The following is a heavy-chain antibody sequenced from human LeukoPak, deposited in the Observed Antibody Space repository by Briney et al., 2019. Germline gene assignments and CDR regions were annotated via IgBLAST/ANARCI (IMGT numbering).Heavy chain of an antibody. V-gene: IGHV3-11*01. J-gene: IGHJ5*02. CDR1: GFNFSDSY. D-gene: IGHD3-10*01. CDR2: ISSSGYTM. Sequence: PGGSLRLSCIASGFNFSDSYMTWIRQAPGKGLEWVSYISSSGYTMFYADSVKGRFTISRDNAKNSLFLQVSSLRGEDTAAYYGARAGQYPPRATLDRGPVKLWFDPWGQGTQVTVSS. CDR3: ARAGQYPPRATLDRGPVKLWFDP.